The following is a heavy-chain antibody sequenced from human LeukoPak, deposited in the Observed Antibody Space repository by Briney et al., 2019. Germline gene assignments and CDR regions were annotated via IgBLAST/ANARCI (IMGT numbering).Heavy chain of an antibody. Sequence: PSETLSLTCTVSGDSVSGYYGSWTRQPPGKGLEWIGYFYTSANTNYNPSLKSRATMSVDTSKNQFSLKLSSVTAADTAVYYCAKDPPYYGSGSHGMDVWGQGTTVTVSS. CDR1: GDSVSGYY. J-gene: IGHJ6*02. CDR3: AKDPPYYGSGSHGMDV. D-gene: IGHD3-10*01. V-gene: IGHV4-4*09. CDR2: FYTSANT.